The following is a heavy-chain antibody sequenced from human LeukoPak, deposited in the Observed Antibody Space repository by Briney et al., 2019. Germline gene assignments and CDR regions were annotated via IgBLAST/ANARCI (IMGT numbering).Heavy chain of an antibody. CDR2: MNPNSGNT. Sequence: ASVKVSCKASGYTFTSYDINWVRQVTGQGLEWMGWMNPNSGNTGYAQKFQGRVTMTRNTSISTAYMELSSLRSEDTAVYYCARAFDWDHDAFDIWGQGTMVTVSS. CDR3: ARAFDWDHDAFDI. V-gene: IGHV1-8*01. J-gene: IGHJ3*02. D-gene: IGHD3-9*01. CDR1: GYTFTSYD.